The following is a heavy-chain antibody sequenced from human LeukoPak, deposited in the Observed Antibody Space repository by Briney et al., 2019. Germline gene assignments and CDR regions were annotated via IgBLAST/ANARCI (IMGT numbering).Heavy chain of an antibody. CDR2: ISGSGGSA. V-gene: IGHV3-23*01. CDR3: AKDRVTTVVTQLDY. CDR1: GFIFSTYV. D-gene: IGHD4-23*01. Sequence: GGSLRLSCAASGFIFSTYVMSWVRQAPGKGLEWVSAISGSGGSAYYADSVKGRFTISRDNSRNTLYLQMNSLRAEDTAVYYCAKDRVTTVVTQLDYWGQGTLVTVSS. J-gene: IGHJ4*02.